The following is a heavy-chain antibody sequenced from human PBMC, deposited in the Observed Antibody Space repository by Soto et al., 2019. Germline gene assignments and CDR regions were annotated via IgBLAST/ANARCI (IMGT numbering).Heavy chain of an antibody. CDR3: ARDAEAGTASH. Sequence: ASVKVSCKASGYTFTRYDINWVRQATGQGLEWMGWMNPNSGNTGFAQKFQGRLTMTRDTSITTAYMELSSLRSEDTAVYYCARDAEAGTASHWGQGTLVTVSS. CDR2: MNPNSGNT. V-gene: IGHV1-8*01. CDR1: GYTFTRYD. J-gene: IGHJ4*02. D-gene: IGHD6-19*01.